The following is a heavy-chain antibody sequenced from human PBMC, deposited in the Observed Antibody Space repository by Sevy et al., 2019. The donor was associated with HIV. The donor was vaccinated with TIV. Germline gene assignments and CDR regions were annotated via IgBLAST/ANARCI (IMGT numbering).Heavy chain of an antibody. CDR3: ASTGDCSGGSCYPDAFDI. D-gene: IGHD2-15*01. V-gene: IGHV3-21*01. CDR2: ISSSSSYI. Sequence: GGSLRLSCAASGFTFSSYSMNWVRQAPGKGLEWVSSISSSSSYIYYADSVKGRFTISRDKAKNSLYLQMNSLRAEDTAVYYCASTGDCSGGSCYPDAFDIWGQGTMVTVSS. J-gene: IGHJ3*02. CDR1: GFTFSSYS.